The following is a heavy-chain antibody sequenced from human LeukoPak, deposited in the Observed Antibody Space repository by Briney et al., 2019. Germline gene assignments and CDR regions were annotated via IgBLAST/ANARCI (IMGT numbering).Heavy chain of an antibody. V-gene: IGHV4-59*08. CDR1: GDSISSYY. Sequence: PSETLSLTCTASGDSISSYYWSWIRQPPGKGLDWVGYIYYSGSTNYNPSLKSRVTISVDTSKNQFSLKLSSVTAADTAVYYCARRGYSYGLPLDYWGQGTLVTVSS. CDR3: ARRGYSYGLPLDY. D-gene: IGHD5-18*01. J-gene: IGHJ4*02. CDR2: IYYSGST.